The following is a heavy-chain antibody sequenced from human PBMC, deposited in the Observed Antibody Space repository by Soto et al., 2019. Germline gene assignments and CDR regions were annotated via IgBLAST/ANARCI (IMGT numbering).Heavy chain of an antibody. CDR2: ISGSGGST. CDR1: GFTFSTYA. D-gene: IGHD5-18*01. Sequence: GGSLRLSCAASGFTFSTYAMTWVRQAPGKGLEWVSGISGSGGSTYYADSVKGRFTISRDNSKNTLYLQMNSLRAEDTAVYHCAKDHVDTAMAYYFDYWGQGTLVTVSS. J-gene: IGHJ4*02. CDR3: AKDHVDTAMAYYFDY. V-gene: IGHV3-23*01.